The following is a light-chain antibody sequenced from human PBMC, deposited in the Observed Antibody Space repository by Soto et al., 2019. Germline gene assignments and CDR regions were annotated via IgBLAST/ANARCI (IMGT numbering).Light chain of an antibody. CDR3: SSYTSSSTLLDV. CDR2: DVS. V-gene: IGLV2-14*01. CDR1: SSDVGGYNY. J-gene: IGLJ1*01. Sequence: QSALTQPASVSGSPGQSITISCTGTSSDVGGYNYVSWYQQHPGKAPKLMIHDVSNRPSGVSNRFSGSKSGNTASLTISGLQAEDEADYYCSSYTSSSTLLDVFGTGTKLTVL.